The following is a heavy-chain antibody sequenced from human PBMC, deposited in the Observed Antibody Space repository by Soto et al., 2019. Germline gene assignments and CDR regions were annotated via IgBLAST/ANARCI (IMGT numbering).Heavy chain of an antibody. V-gene: IGHV4-34*01. CDR2: INHSGST. D-gene: IGHD6-13*01. J-gene: IGHJ5*02. CDR3: ARGGRSGIAAAGTGWFDP. CDR1: GGSFSGYY. Sequence: QVQLQQWGAGLLKPSETLSLTCAVYGGSFSGYYWSWIRQPPGKGLEWTGEINHSGSTNYNPSLKSRVTISVDTSKNQFSLKLSSVTAADTAVYYCARGGRSGIAAAGTGWFDPWGQGTLVTVSS.